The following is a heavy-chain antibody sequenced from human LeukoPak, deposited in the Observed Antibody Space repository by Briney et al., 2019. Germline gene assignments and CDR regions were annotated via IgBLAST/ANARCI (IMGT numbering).Heavy chain of an antibody. CDR1: GGSISSGGYY. Sequence: PSETLSLTCTVSGGSISSGGYYWSWIRQHPGKGLEWIGYIYYSGSTYYNPSLKSRVTISVDTSKNQFSLKLSSVTAADTAVYYCARSDDYYDSGTDVWGQGTTVTVSS. CDR3: ARSDDYYDSGTDV. J-gene: IGHJ6*02. D-gene: IGHD3-22*01. V-gene: IGHV4-31*03. CDR2: IYYSGST.